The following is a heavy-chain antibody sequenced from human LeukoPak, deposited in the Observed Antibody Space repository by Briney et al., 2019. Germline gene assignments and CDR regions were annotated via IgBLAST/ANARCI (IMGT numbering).Heavy chain of an antibody. V-gene: IGHV3-33*08. CDR2: IRYDGSNK. CDR1: GFTFSDYY. J-gene: IGHJ4*02. CDR3: ARIRTHCGGDCYPFDY. Sequence: PGGSLRLSCAASGFTFSDYYMSWIHQAPGKGLEWVAFIRYDGSNKYYADSVKGRFTISRDNSKNMVDLQMNSLRAEDTAVYYCARIRTHCGGDCYPFDYWGQGSQVTVSS. D-gene: IGHD2-21*02.